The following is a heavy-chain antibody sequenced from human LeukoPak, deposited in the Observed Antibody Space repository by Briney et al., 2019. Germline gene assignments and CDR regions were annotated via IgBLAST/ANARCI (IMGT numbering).Heavy chain of an antibody. J-gene: IGHJ3*02. D-gene: IGHD3-16*01. V-gene: IGHV3-9*03. CDR3: AKGSGGRWRAFDI. CDR1: GFTFDDYA. Sequence: PGRSLRLSCAASGFTFDDYAMHWVRQAPGKGLEWVSGISWNSGSIGYADPVKGRFTISRDNAKNSLYLQMNSLRAEDMALYYCAKGSGGRWRAFDIWGQGTMVTVSS. CDR2: ISWNSGSI.